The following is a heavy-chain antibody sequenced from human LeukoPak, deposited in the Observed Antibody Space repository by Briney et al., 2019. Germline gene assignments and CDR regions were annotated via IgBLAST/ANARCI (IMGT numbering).Heavy chain of an antibody. D-gene: IGHD6-19*01. J-gene: IGHJ4*02. V-gene: IGHV7-4-1*02. CDR1: GYTFTSSA. Sequence: ASVKVSCKASGYTFTSSALNWVRQAPGQGLEWMGWINTNTGNPTYAQGFTGRFVFSLDTSVSTAYLHISSLETEDTAIYYCATDLKKGDSGCFDYWGQGTLVTVSS. CDR2: INTNTGNP. CDR3: ATDLKKGDSGCFDY.